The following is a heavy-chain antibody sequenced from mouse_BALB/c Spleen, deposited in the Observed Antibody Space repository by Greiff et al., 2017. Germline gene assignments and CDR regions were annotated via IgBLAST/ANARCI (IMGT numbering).Heavy chain of an antibody. CDR3: ARSGYDGYSFDY. V-gene: IGHV14-3*02. CDR1: GFNIKDTY. J-gene: IGHJ2*01. D-gene: IGHD2-3*01. CDR2: IDPANGNT. Sequence: VQLQQSGAELVKPGASVKLSCTASGFNIKDTYMHWVKQRPEQGLEWIGRIDPANGNTKYDPKFQGKATITADTSSNTAYLQLSSLTSEYTAVYYCARSGYDGYSFDYWGQGTTLTVSS.